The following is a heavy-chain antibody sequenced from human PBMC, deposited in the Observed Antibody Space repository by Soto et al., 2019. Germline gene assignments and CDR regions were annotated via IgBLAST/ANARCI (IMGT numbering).Heavy chain of an antibody. CDR3: ARQGAY. CDR1: TVSISDTSYY. Sequence: QLQLQESGPGLVKPSETLSLTCNVSTVSISDTSYYWGWIRQPPGKVLEWIGTIYLIGNTFYNPGFKSRFTISGVTTKHQFSLRVTSVTAADTAVYYCARQGAYWGQGTVVGVSS. CDR2: IYLIGNT. V-gene: IGHV4-39*01. J-gene: IGHJ4*02. D-gene: IGHD3-16*01.